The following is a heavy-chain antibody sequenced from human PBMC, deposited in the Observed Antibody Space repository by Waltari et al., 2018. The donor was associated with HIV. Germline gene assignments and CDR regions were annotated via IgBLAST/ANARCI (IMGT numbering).Heavy chain of an antibody. D-gene: IGHD3-9*01. CDR1: GYSISSGYY. J-gene: IGHJ5*02. V-gene: IGHV4-38-2*01. CDR3: ARAVLRYFDNWFDP. CDR2: LYHSGDT. Sequence: QVQLQESGPGLVKPSETLSLTCAVSGYSISSGYYWGWIRQPPGKGLEWIGSLYHSGDTYYNPSLKSRISISLDTSKNHFSLKLSSVTAADTAVYFCARAVLRYFDNWFDPWGQGTL.